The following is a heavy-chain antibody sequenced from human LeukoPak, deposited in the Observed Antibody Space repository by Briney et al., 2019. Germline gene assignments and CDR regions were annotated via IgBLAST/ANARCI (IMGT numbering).Heavy chain of an antibody. CDR2: INQDGSEK. J-gene: IGHJ4*02. D-gene: IGHD2-21*02. Sequence: GGSLRLSCAASGFAFGSYWMSWVRQAPGKGLEWVANINQDGSEKYSVDSVKGRFTISRDNSKNTLYLQMDSLRAEDTAVYYCAKSGDWSSKTFDYWGQGTLVTVSS. CDR1: GFAFGSYW. CDR3: AKSGDWSSKTFDY. V-gene: IGHV3-7*03.